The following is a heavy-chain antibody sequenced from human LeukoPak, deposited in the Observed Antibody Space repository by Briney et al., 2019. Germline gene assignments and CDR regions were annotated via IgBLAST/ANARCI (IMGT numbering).Heavy chain of an antibody. Sequence: SETLSLTCTVSGGSISSSSYYWGWIRQPPGKGLEWIGSIYYSGSTYYNPSLKSRVTISVDTSKNQFSLKLSSVTAADTAVYYCARQNYYDSGGYTLVDYWGQGTLVTVSS. D-gene: IGHD3-22*01. J-gene: IGHJ4*02. CDR2: IYYSGST. V-gene: IGHV4-39*01. CDR3: ARQNYYDSGGYTLVDY. CDR1: GGSISSSSYY.